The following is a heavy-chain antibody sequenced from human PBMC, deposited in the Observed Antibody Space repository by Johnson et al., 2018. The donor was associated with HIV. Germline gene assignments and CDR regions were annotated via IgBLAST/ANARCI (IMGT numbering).Heavy chain of an antibody. CDR3: AREGIVGAPDDAFDI. Sequence: VQLVESGGGLVQPGGSLRLSCAASGFTFSSYWMSWVRQAPGKGLEWVANIKQDGSEKYYVDSVKGRFTISRDNAKNSLYLQMNSLSAEDTAVYYCAREGIVGAPDDAFDIWGQGTMVTVSS. CDR2: IKQDGSEK. D-gene: IGHD1-26*01. J-gene: IGHJ3*02. CDR1: GFTFSSYW. V-gene: IGHV3-7*01.